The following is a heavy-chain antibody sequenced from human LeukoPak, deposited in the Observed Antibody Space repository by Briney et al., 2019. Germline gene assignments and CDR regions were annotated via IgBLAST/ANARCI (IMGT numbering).Heavy chain of an antibody. J-gene: IGHJ4*02. V-gene: IGHV4-39*07. CDR3: AQTRGSGWYVGYFDY. Sequence: SETLSLTCTVSGGSINSNNYYWGWIRQPPGKGLEWIGSIYSSGSAYYNPSLKSRVTISVDTSKNQFSLKLSSVTAADTAVYYCAQTRGSGWYVGYFDYWGQGTLVTVSS. CDR2: IYSSGSA. CDR1: GGSINSNNYY. D-gene: IGHD6-19*01.